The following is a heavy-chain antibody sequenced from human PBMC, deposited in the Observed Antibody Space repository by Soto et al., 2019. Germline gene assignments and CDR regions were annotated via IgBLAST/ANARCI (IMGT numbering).Heavy chain of an antibody. CDR3: ARDLWFGELYAFDI. D-gene: IGHD3-10*01. Sequence: ASVKVSFKASGYVFTGFYLQWVRQAPGQGLEWMGCINPNNGVTTYAKNFQGRVTMTRDTSIRTAYMELSRLRSDDTAVYYCARDLWFGELYAFDIWGQGTMVTVSS. V-gene: IGHV1-2*02. J-gene: IGHJ3*02. CDR1: GYVFTGFY. CDR2: INPNNGVT.